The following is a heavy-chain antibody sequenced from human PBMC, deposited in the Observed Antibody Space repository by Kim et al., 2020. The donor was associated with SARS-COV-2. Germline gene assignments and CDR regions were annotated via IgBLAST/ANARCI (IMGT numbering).Heavy chain of an antibody. Sequence: GGSLRLSCAASGFTFSSYAMSWVRQAPGKGLEWVSAISGSGGSTYYADSVKGRFTISRDNSKNTLYLQMNSLRAEDTAVYYCAKGLYRDCSGGSCYSAYYYYGMGVWGQGTTVTVSS. CDR3: AKGLYRDCSGGSCYSAYYYYGMGV. V-gene: IGHV3-23*01. CDR2: ISGSGGST. D-gene: IGHD2-15*01. CDR1: GFTFSSYA. J-gene: IGHJ6*02.